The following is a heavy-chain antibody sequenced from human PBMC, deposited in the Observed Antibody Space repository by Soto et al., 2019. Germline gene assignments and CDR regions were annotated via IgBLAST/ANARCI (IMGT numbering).Heavy chain of an antibody. CDR2: IYYSGTT. CDR3: ARHKGGYYSGVDV. Sequence: QLQLQESGPGLVKPSETLSLTCTVSGGSISSNSYYWAWIRQPPGKGLEWIGNIYYSGTTYYTPSLKSRVTISVDTSKHQFSLKLSSVTAADTAVYYCARHKGGYYSGVDVWGQGTTVTVSS. D-gene: IGHD3-16*01. CDR1: GGSISSNSYY. V-gene: IGHV4-39*01. J-gene: IGHJ6*02.